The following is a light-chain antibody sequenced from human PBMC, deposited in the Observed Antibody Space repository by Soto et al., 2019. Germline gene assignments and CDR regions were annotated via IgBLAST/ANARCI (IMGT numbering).Light chain of an antibody. V-gene: IGKV1-39*01. CDR1: QSISSY. J-gene: IGKJ4*01. CDR2: KAS. Sequence: DIQMTQSPSSRSASVVDRVTITCRASQSISSYLNWYQQKPGKAPKLLIYKASNLESGVPSRFSGSGSGTEFTLTITSLQHEDFAAYYCQQLYSYPLTFGGGTK. CDR3: QQLYSYPLT.